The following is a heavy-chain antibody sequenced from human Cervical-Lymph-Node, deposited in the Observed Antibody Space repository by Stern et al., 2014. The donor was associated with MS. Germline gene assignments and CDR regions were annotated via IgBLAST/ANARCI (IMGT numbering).Heavy chain of an antibody. CDR3: AKAVWGSYDSSGSDY. CDR1: GFTFSSYA. CDR2: ISYDGRNK. Sequence: VQLVESGGGVVQPGRSLRLSCAASGFTFSSYAIHWVRQTPGKGLEWVGVISYDGRNKYYADSVKGRFTISRDNSKNTLYLQMNSLRAEDTAVYYGAKAVWGSYDSSGSDYWGQGTLVPVPS. V-gene: IGHV3-30*18. D-gene: IGHD3-22*01. J-gene: IGHJ4*02.